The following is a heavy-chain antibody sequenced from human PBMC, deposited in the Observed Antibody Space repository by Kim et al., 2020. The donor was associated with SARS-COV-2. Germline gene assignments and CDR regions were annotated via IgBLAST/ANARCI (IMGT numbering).Heavy chain of an antibody. J-gene: IGHJ4*02. CDR1: GFTFSNYG. CDR2: ISYIGGST. CDR3: AKADQGYPYYFDS. D-gene: IGHD5-12*01. V-gene: IGHV3-23*01. Sequence: GGSLRLSCAASGFTFSNYGMTWVRQAPGKGLEWVSGISYIGGSTYYADSAKGRFTISRDNSKDILYLQMNSLRAEDTAIYYCAKADQGYPYYFDSWGQGTLVTVSS.